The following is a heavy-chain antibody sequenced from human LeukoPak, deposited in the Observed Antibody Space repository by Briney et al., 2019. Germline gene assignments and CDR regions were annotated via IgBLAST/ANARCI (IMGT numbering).Heavy chain of an antibody. Sequence: GGSLRLSCVASGFTFSRNWMSWVRQAPGKGLEWVGNIQPDGSEQYPVDSVKGRFTISRDNAKNSLYLQMNSLRAEDTAVYYCARDLAVAGGWYNWFDPWGQGTLVTVSS. CDR2: IQPDGSEQ. CDR1: GFTFSRNW. J-gene: IGHJ5*02. D-gene: IGHD6-19*01. V-gene: IGHV3-7*01. CDR3: ARDLAVAGGWYNWFDP.